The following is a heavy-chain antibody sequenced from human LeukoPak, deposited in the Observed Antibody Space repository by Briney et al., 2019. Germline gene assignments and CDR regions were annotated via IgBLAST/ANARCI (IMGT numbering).Heavy chain of an antibody. CDR2: ISTGSSTI. V-gene: IGHV3-48*02. D-gene: IGHD2-8*02. J-gene: IGHJ6*02. CDR3: ARGGVDGMDV. CDR1: GFTFNTYG. Sequence: GGSLRLSCAASGFTFNTYGMNWVRQAPGKGLEWASYISTGSSTIYYADSVKGRFTISRDNAKNSLYLQMNSLRDEDTGMYYCARGGVDGMDVWGQGTTVTVSS.